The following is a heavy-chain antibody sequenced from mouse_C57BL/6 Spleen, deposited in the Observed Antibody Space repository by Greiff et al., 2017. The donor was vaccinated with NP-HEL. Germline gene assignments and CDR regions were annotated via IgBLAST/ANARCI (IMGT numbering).Heavy chain of an antibody. J-gene: IGHJ2*01. CDR2: IDPSDSYT. Sequence: QVQLQQPGAELVRPGTSVKLSCKASGYTFTSYWMHWVKQRPGQGLEWIGVIDPSDSYTNYNQKFKGKATLTVDTSSSTAYMQLSSLTSEDSAVYYCARGLDSSGYDYFDYWGQGTTLTVSS. V-gene: IGHV1-59*01. D-gene: IGHD3-2*02. CDR1: GYTFTSYW. CDR3: ARGLDSSGYDYFDY.